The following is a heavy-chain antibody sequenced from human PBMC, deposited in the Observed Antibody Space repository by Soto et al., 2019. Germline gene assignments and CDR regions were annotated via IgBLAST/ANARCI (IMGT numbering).Heavy chain of an antibody. CDR2: MNHSGST. CDR3: ARGLYYYDSSGYASFGY. D-gene: IGHD3-22*01. J-gene: IGHJ4*02. V-gene: IGHV4-34*01. Sequence: PSETLSLTCAVYGGSFSGYYWSWIRQPPGKGLEWIGEMNHSGSTNYNPSLKSRVTISVDTSKNQFSLKLSSVTAADTAVYYCARGLYYYDSSGYASFGYWGQGTLVTVSS. CDR1: GGSFSGYY.